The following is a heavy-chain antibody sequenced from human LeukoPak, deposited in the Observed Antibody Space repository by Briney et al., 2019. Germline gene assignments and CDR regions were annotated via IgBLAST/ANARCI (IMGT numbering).Heavy chain of an antibody. V-gene: IGHV3-23*01. CDR1: GFTFSSYA. CDR2: ISGSGGST. Sequence: PGGSLRLSCAASGFTFSSYAMSWVRQAPGKGLEWVSAISGSGGSTYYADSVKGRFTISRDNSKNTLYLQMNSLRAGDTAVYYCASSGYSYGSTKSDYWGQGTLVTVSS. J-gene: IGHJ4*02. D-gene: IGHD5-18*01. CDR3: ASSGYSYGSTKSDY.